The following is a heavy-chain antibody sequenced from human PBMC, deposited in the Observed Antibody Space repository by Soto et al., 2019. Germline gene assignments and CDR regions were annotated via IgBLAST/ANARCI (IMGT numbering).Heavy chain of an antibody. J-gene: IGHJ4*02. CDR2: IIPIFGTA. Sequence: SVKVSCKASGGTFSSYAISWVRQAPGQGLEWMGGIIPIFGTANYAQKFQGRVTITADESTSTAYMELSSLRSEDTAVYYCARSGYYYDSSGYPKLYYFDYWGQGTLVTVSS. CDR3: ARSGYYYDSSGYPKLYYFDY. D-gene: IGHD3-22*01. V-gene: IGHV1-69*13. CDR1: GGTFSSYA.